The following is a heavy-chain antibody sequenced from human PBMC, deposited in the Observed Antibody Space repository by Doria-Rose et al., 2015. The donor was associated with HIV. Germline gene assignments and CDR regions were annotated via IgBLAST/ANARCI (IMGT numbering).Heavy chain of an antibody. J-gene: IGHJ4*02. CDR3: ARAGPEYYFDS. Sequence: KSSETLSLTCAFYGGSLSGFSWSWVRQPPGKGLEWIGEFNHSGSPNYNPSLKSRVTMSVDTSRKQFSLKLNSVTAADTAVYYWARAGPEYYFDSWGQGTMVTV. CDR1: GGSLSGFS. CDR2: FNHSGSP. V-gene: IGHV4-34*01.